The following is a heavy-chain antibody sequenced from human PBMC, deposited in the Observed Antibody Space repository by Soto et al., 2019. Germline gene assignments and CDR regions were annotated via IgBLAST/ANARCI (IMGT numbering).Heavy chain of an antibody. V-gene: IGHV1-8*01. D-gene: IGHD6-13*01. J-gene: IGHJ5*02. CDR1: GYSFSSYD. Sequence: ASVKVSCKASGYSFSSYDINWVRQATGQGLEWTGWMNPNSGNTGHAQKFQGRISMTTSTSISTAYMELRGLTPEDTAIYYCAKGSGAATWGQGTLVTVSS. CDR2: MNPNSGNT. CDR3: AKGSGAAT.